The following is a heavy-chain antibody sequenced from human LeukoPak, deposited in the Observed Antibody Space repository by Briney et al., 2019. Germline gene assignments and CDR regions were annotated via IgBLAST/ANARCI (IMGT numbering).Heavy chain of an antibody. J-gene: IGHJ4*02. CDR2: INHSGST. CDR3: ARGGPLAAAGYYFDY. CDR1: GGSFSDYY. D-gene: IGHD6-13*01. Sequence: SETLSLTCAVYGGSFSDYYWSWIRQPPGRGLEWIGEINHSGSTNYNPSLKSRVTISVDTPKNQFSLKLSSVTAADTAVYYCARGGPLAAAGYYFDYWGQGTLVTVSS. V-gene: IGHV4-34*01.